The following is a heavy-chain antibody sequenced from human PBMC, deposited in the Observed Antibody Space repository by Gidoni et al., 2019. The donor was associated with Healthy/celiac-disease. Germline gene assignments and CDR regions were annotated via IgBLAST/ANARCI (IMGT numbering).Heavy chain of an antibody. J-gene: IGHJ4*02. Sequence: VQLVHPGAEGYRPGGSLTISGKGAGYSFTRYWIGWVRQRPGKGLEWMGIIYPGVADTSYSPSFQGQVTISADKSISTAYLQWSSLKASDTAMYYCARLGVVTPGQWGQGTLVTVSS. CDR3: ARLGVVTPGQ. V-gene: IGHV5-51*01. CDR1: GYSFTRYW. CDR2: IYPGVADT. D-gene: IGHD2-21*02.